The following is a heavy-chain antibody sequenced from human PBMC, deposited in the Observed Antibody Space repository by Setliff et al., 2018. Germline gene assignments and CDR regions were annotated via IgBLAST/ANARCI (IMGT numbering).Heavy chain of an antibody. D-gene: IGHD3-10*01. J-gene: IGHJ4*02. CDR1: GGSISSGSYY. Sequence: SETLSLTCPVSGGSISSGSYYWGWIRQSPGKGLEWIGSMYYSGSTYYNPSLKGRVTLSVDTTKNQFSLKLTSMTAADTAVYFCARHLLVQGTYHFDYWGQGSPVTVPQ. CDR2: MYYSGST. CDR3: ARHLLVQGTYHFDY. V-gene: IGHV4-39*01.